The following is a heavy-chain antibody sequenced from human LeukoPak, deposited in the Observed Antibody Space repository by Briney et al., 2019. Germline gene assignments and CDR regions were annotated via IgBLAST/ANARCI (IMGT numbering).Heavy chain of an antibody. V-gene: IGHV5-51*01. CDR1: GYSFTSYW. D-gene: IGHD6-13*01. J-gene: IGHJ6*02. CDR2: IYPGDSDT. Sequence: AGASLQISCEGSGYSFTSYWIGWVRQLPGKGLEWMGIIYPGDSDTRYSPSFQGQVTISADKSISTAYLQWSSLKASDTAMYYCARTNPIAAAGIDYYCYGMDVWGQGTTVTVSS. CDR3: ARTNPIAAAGIDYYCYGMDV.